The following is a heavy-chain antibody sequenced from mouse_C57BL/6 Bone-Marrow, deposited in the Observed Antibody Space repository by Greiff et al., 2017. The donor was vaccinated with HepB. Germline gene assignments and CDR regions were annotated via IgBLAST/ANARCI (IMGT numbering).Heavy chain of an antibody. J-gene: IGHJ2*01. CDR2: ISSGGSYI. CDR1: GFTFSSYG. V-gene: IGHV5-6*01. CDR3: ARQDPYYFDY. Sequence: EVKLMESGGDLVKPGGSLKLSCAASGFTFSSYGMSWVRQTPDKRLEWVATISSGGSYIYYPDSVKGRFTISRDNAKNTLYLQMSSLKSEDTAMYYCARQDPYYFDYWGQGTTLTVSS.